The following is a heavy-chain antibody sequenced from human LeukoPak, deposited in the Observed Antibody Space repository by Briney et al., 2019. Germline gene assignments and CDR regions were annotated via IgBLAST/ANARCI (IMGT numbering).Heavy chain of an antibody. Sequence: SVKVSCKASGGTFSSYAISWVRQAPGQGLEWMGGIIPIFGTANYAQKFQGRVTITADESTSTVYMELSSLRSEDTAVYYCARALVEMATITLDYWGQGTLVTVSS. D-gene: IGHD5-24*01. CDR3: ARALVEMATITLDY. CDR1: GGTFSSYA. J-gene: IGHJ4*02. V-gene: IGHV1-69*13. CDR2: IIPIFGTA.